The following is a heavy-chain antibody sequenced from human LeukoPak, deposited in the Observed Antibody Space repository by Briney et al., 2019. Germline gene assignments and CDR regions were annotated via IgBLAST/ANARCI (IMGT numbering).Heavy chain of an antibody. CDR3: ARVGVGYCSGGSCYNFDY. Sequence: SETLSLTCAVSGGSFSGYYWSWIRQPPGKGLEWIGYIYYSGSTYYNPSLKSRVTISVDTSKNQFSLKLSSVTAADTAVYYCARVGVGYCSGGSCYNFDYWGQGTLVTVSS. CDR2: IYYSGST. J-gene: IGHJ4*02. CDR1: GGSFSGYY. V-gene: IGHV4-30-4*08. D-gene: IGHD2-15*01.